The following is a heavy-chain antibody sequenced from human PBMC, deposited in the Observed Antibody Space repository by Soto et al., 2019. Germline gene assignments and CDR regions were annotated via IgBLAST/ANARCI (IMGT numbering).Heavy chain of an antibody. J-gene: IGHJ6*02. CDR3: ATDYDIFTGQYGMDV. V-gene: IGHV1-2*04. Sequence: ASVKVSCKASGYTLTGYYMHWVRQAPGQGLEWMGWINPNSGGTNYAQKFQGWVTMTRDTSISTAYMELSSLRSEDAAVYYCATDYDIFTGQYGMDVWGQGTTVTVSS. CDR1: GYTLTGYY. D-gene: IGHD3-9*01. CDR2: INPNSGGT.